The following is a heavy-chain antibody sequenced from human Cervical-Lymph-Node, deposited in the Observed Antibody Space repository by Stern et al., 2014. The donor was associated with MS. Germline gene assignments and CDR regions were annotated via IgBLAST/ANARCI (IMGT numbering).Heavy chain of an antibody. CDR3: ASAYSSSHYYFDY. CDR2: IWYDGSNP. V-gene: IGHV3-33*01. D-gene: IGHD6-13*01. CDR1: GFSFSRYA. Sequence: VQLVESGGGVVQPGRSLRLSCAASGFSFSRYAMHWVRQAPVQGLEWVALIWYDGSNPYYADSVTGRFTISRDNFKNTLYLQMNSLRAEDTAVYYCASAYSSSHYYFDYWGQGTLVTVSS. J-gene: IGHJ4*02.